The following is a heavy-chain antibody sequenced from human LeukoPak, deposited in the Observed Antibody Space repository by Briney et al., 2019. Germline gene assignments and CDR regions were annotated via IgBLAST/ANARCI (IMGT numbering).Heavy chain of an antibody. Sequence: SETLSLTCAVYGGSFSGYYWSWIRQPPGKGLEWIGEINHSGSTNYNPSLKSRVTISVDTSKNQFSLKLSSVTAADTAVYYCARDHSSSWYGWFDPWGQGTLVTVSS. CDR3: ARDHSSSWYGWFDP. CDR1: GGSFSGYY. V-gene: IGHV4-34*01. J-gene: IGHJ5*02. D-gene: IGHD6-13*01. CDR2: INHSGST.